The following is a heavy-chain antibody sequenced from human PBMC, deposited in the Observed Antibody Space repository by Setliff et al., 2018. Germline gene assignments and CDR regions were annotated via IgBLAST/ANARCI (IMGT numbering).Heavy chain of an antibody. Sequence: PGESLKISCAASGFVFGTYGMHWVRQAPGKGLEWVANINQGGGDQFYVDSVRGRFTISRDTAKNSVYLQMNSLRAEDTGVYYCASGDWFYFDCWGQGTLVTVSS. D-gene: IGHD2-21*01. V-gene: IGHV3-7*01. CDR1: GFVFGTYG. CDR3: ASGDWFYFDC. CDR2: INQGGGDQ. J-gene: IGHJ4*02.